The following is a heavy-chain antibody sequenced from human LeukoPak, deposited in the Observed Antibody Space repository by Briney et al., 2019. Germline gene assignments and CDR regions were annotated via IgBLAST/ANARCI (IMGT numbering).Heavy chain of an antibody. J-gene: IGHJ4*02. D-gene: IGHD3-9*01. CDR1: GFTFSSYG. CDR2: ISGSGGST. Sequence: GGSLRLSCAASGFTFSSYGMSWVRQAPGKGLEWVSAISGSGGSTYYADSKKGRFTISRDNSKNTLYLQVNGLRPEDTAVYYCARDGGDKTAYYGDQFDCWGQGTLVTVSS. V-gene: IGHV3-23*01. CDR3: ARDGGDKTAYYGDQFDC.